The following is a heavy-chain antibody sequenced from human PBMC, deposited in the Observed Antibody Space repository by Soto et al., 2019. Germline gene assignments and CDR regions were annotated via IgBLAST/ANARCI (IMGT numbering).Heavy chain of an antibody. CDR2: VYHTGDT. CDR3: AREIVTAGGNNYFDP. V-gene: IGHV4-4*02. D-gene: IGHD2-21*02. Sequence: SETLSLTCAASGGTVASSHWWSWVRQSPSRGLEWIGNVYHTGDTNFNPSLQSRVTFSVGKSNNQFSLRLTSLTAADTAVYFCAREIVTAGGNNYFDPWGPGTLVTVSS. CDR1: GGTVASSHW. J-gene: IGHJ5*02.